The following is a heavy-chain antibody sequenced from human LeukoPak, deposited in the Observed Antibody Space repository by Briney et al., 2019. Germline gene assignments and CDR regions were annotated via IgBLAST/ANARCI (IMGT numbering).Heavy chain of an antibody. CDR3: ARDCGFGEYQGVDY. D-gene: IGHD3-10*01. CDR1: GGSISSYY. Sequence: PSETLSLTCTVSGGSISSYYWSWIRQPPGKGLEWIGYIYYSGSTNYNPSLKSRVTISVDTSKNQFSLQLSSVTAADTAVYYCARDCGFGEYQGVDYWGQGTLVTVSS. J-gene: IGHJ4*02. CDR2: IYYSGST. V-gene: IGHV4-59*01.